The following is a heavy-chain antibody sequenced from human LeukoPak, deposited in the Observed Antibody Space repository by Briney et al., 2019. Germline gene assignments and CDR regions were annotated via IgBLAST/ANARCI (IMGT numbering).Heavy chain of an antibody. CDR1: GFTFSSYW. CDR2: IKQDGSEK. V-gene: IGHV3-7*01. Sequence: GGSLRLSCAASGFTFSSYWMSWVRQAPGKGLEWVANIKQDGSEKYYVDSVKGRFTISRDNAKNSLYLQMNSLRAEDTAVYYCARALYSSGWYRWFDPWGQGTLVTVSS. D-gene: IGHD6-19*01. J-gene: IGHJ5*02. CDR3: ARALYSSGWYRWFDP.